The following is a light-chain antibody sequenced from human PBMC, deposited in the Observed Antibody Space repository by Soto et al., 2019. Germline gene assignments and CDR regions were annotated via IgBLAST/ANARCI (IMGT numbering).Light chain of an antibody. CDR1: SSNIGCNS. V-gene: IGLV1-51*01. CDR2: DND. Sequence: QSVLTQPPSLSAAPGQKVTISCSGTSSNIGCNSVSWYQHLPGTAPKLLIYDNDNRPSGIPDRFSGSKSGTSATLGITGLQTGDEADYYCGACDNSLTVVVFGGGTKLTVL. J-gene: IGLJ2*01. CDR3: GACDNSLTVVV.